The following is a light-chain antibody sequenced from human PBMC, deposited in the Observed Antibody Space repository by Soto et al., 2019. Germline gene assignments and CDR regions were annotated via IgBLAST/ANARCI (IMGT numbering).Light chain of an antibody. CDR3: SAYAGRNNLI. CDR1: SSDVGGYDY. CDR2: EAT. Sequence: QSVLTQPPSASGSHGQSVTISCTGTSSDVGGYDYVSWYQQHPAKAPKLMIYEATKRPSGVPDRFSGSKSGNTASLTVSGLQDEDEAHYYCSAYAGRNNLIFGGGTQLTVL. V-gene: IGLV2-8*01. J-gene: IGLJ7*01.